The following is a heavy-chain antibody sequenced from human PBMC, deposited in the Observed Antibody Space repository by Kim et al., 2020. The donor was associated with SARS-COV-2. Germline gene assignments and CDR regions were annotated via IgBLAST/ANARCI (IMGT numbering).Heavy chain of an antibody. CDR2: ISYDGSHE. D-gene: IGHD1-26*01. V-gene: IGHV3-30*18. J-gene: IGHJ4*02. CDR3: AKSFSGSDFAYDY. CDR1: GFTFNTYG. Sequence: GGSLRLSCAASGFTFNTYGINWVRQAPGKGLEWMAVISYDGSHEYYADSVKGRFTISRDNSKNTVYLQMNSLRIEDTAVYYCAKSFSGSDFAYDYWGQGTLVTVSS.